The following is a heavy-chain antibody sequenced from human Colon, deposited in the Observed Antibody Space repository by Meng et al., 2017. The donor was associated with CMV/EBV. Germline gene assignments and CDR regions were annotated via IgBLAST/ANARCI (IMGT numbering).Heavy chain of an antibody. V-gene: IGHV1-8*02. CDR3: MRTRATSD. CDR1: GYTFTGFD. D-gene: IGHD2-2*01. Sequence: ASVKVSCKASGYTFTGFDIHWVRQAAGQGPEWLGWINPGIAKTGFAEKFQGRLTMTSNTSTTTVYLELSSLTSQDTGMYYCMRTRATSDWGQGTLVTSPQ. J-gene: IGHJ4*02. CDR2: INPGIAKT.